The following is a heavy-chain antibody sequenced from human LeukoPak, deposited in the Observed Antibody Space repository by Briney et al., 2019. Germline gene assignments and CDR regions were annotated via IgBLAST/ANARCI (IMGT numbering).Heavy chain of an antibody. V-gene: IGHV3-11*04. J-gene: IGHJ4*02. D-gene: IGHD1-1*01. Sequence: GGSLSLSCAASGFTFSDNYMTWVRQAPGKGLEWLSYISGNGGDIQYADSVKGRFTISRDNAKNLLYLQMDSLRVEDTAIYYCARDPRTVRIWGQGTLVTVSS. CDR3: ARDPRTVRI. CDR1: GFTFSDNY. CDR2: ISGNGGDI.